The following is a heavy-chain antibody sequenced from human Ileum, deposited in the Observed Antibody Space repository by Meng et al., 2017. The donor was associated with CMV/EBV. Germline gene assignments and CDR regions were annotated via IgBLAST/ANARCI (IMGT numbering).Heavy chain of an antibody. Sequence: QPTLKVSGPTLLQPTQPLPLARTFSGFSLRPRGVGVGCIRQPPGKALEWLALIYWDEDKGYSPSLKRRLTITKDTSKNQVVLTMTNVDPVDTATYFCARSLYYSSYYFDYWGQGTLVTVSS. CDR3: ARSLYYSSYYFDY. D-gene: IGHD3-16*01. J-gene: IGHJ4*02. CDR1: GFSLRPRGVG. CDR2: IYWDEDK. V-gene: IGHV2-5*02.